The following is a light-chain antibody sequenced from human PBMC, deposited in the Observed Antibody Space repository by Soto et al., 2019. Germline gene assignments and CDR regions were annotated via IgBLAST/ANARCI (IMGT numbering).Light chain of an antibody. J-gene: IGLJ1*01. CDR2: EVS. Sequence: QSLLTNPPSSSGSPGQSVTISCTGTSSDIGAYIYVSWYQQHPGKAPKLMISEVSRRPSGVPERFSGSKSGNTASLTVSGLQADDEAHYYCSSYAGSNNFVFGTGTKVTVL. CDR1: SSDIGAYIY. V-gene: IGLV2-8*01. CDR3: SSYAGSNNFV.